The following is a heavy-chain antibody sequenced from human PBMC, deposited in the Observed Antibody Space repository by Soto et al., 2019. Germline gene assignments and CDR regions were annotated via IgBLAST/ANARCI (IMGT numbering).Heavy chain of an antibody. CDR1: GYSFISSD. V-gene: IGHV1-8*01. J-gene: IGHJ5*02. CDR2: MNPNSGNA. D-gene: IGHD3-10*01. Sequence: QVQLVQSGAEVKKPGVSVKVSCKASGYSFISSDINWVRQATGQGLEWMGWMNPNSGNAGYAQKFQGRVTMTRISSINTAYMELSGLTSDDTAVYYCTRGGVVRGVLRRFDPWGQGTLVTVSS. CDR3: TRGGVVRGVLRRFDP.